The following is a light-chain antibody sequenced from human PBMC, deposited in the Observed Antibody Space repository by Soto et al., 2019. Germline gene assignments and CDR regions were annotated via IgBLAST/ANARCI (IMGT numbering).Light chain of an antibody. Sequence: DIVVTQSPGTLSSSPGQRATLSCRASQTVTTFYLAWYQQKPGQAPRLLIYGASSRATGIPDRFSGSGSGTDFTLTISRREPEDCAVYYCQQYGSSRGLTFGGGTKVEL. J-gene: IGKJ4*01. CDR2: GAS. V-gene: IGKV3-20*01. CDR1: QTVTTFY. CDR3: QQYGSSRGLT.